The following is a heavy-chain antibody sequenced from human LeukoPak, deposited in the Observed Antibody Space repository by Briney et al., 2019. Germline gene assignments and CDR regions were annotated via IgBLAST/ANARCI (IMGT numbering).Heavy chain of an antibody. CDR3: ANGYCSGGSCPPTDY. D-gene: IGHD2-15*01. CDR2: ISGSGGST. V-gene: IGHV3-23*01. CDR1: GFTFTTYA. J-gene: IGHJ4*02. Sequence: GGSLRLSCAASGFTFTTYAMSWVRQAPGKGLEWVSAISGSGGSTYYADSVKGRFTISRDNSKNTLYLQMNSLRAEDTAVYYCANGYCSGGSCPPTDYWGQGTLVTVSS.